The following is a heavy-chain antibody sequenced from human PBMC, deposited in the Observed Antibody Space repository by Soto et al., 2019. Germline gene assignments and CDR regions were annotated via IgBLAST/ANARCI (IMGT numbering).Heavy chain of an antibody. V-gene: IGHV4-59*01. CDR3: AREQYNWKL. Sequence: PSETLSLTCSVSGVSITSYYWTWIRHSPGKVLEWICYVSHTGDTYYNPSLKSRVTISLDTSKNQVSLRLRSVTAADTAVYYCAREQYNWKLWGQGTLVTVSS. D-gene: IGHD1-20*01. J-gene: IGHJ4*02. CDR1: GVSITSYY. CDR2: VSHTGDT.